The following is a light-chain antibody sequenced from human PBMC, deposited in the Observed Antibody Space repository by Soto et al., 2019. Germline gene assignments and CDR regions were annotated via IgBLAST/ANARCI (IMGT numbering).Light chain of an antibody. Sequence: QSVLTQPPSASGTPGQTVTISCSGSRSNIGSHAVNWYQQLPGMAPKLLISSNNQRPSGVPGRFSGSKSGTSASLAITGLHSDDEADYYCAAWDDSLNGREVFGGGTKLSVL. CDR1: RSNIGSHA. CDR3: AAWDDSLNGREV. CDR2: SNN. J-gene: IGLJ2*01. V-gene: IGLV1-44*01.